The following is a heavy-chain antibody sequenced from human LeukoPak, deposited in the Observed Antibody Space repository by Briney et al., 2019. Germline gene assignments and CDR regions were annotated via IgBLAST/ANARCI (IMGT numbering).Heavy chain of an antibody. CDR1: GFTFSTYW. V-gene: IGHV3-7*01. D-gene: IGHD2/OR15-2a*01. CDR2: INRDASEK. Sequence: PGGSLRLSCAASGFTFSTYWMTWVRQAPGKGLEWVANINRDASEKNYVDSVKGRFTISRDNAKNSLYLQMNNVRAEDTAVYYCAPYFPDRGSWGQGTRVTVSS. CDR3: APYFPDRGS. J-gene: IGHJ5*02.